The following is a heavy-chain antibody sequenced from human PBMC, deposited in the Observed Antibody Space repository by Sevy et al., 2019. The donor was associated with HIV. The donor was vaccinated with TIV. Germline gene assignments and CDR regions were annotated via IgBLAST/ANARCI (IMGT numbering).Heavy chain of an antibody. CDR2: IKQDGNEK. CDR1: GFNLSPYW. J-gene: IGHJ4*02. D-gene: IGHD3-22*01. Sequence: GGSLRLSCVASGFNLSPYWMTWVRQAPGKGLEWVANIKQDGNEKYYVDSVKGRFTVSRDNAKNALYLQMYSLRVEDTALYFCASNTYHYDSNTYYSVYWGQGTRVTVSS. CDR3: ASNTYHYDSNTYYSVY. V-gene: IGHV3-7*01.